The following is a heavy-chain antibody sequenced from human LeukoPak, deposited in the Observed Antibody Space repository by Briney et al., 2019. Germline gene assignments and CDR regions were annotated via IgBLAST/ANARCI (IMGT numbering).Heavy chain of an antibody. CDR1: GFTFSSYA. V-gene: IGHV3-30*04. CDR3: EIAAAGTSFDY. CDR2: ISYDGSNK. J-gene: IGHJ4*02. Sequence: GGSLRLSCAASGFTFSSYAMHWVRQAPGKGLEWVAVISYDGSNKYYADSVKGRFTISRDNSKNTLYLQMNSLRAEDTAVYYCEIAAAGTSFDYWGQGTLVTVSS. D-gene: IGHD6-13*01.